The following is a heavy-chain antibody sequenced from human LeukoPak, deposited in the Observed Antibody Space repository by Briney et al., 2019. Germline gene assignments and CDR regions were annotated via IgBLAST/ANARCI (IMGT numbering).Heavy chain of an antibody. D-gene: IGHD3-22*01. V-gene: IGHV3-74*01. CDR1: GFSFGIYW. CDR2: INRDGSST. CDR3: IRSVSDGSGYYRVLEY. J-gene: IGHJ4*02. Sequence: GGSLRLSCAASGFSFGIYWMHWVRQAPGKGPVWVSRINRDGSSTNYADSVKGRLTMSRDNAKNTLYLHINSLRAEDTAIYYCIRSVSDGSGYYRVLEYWGQGTLVTVSS.